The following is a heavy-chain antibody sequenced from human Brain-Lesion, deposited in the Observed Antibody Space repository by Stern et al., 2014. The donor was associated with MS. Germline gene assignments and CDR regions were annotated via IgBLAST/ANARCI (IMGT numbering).Heavy chain of an antibody. V-gene: IGHV4-61*02. CDR3: ARGRVVPGFQYYATDV. Sequence: QLQLQESGPGLVKPSQTLSLSCTVSGGSISSGGYYWSWIRQPAGKGLEWIGRIFNSGSTSSNPSLKSRVPISIDTPKNQFSLRLNSRTAADTAVYYCARGRVVPGFQYYATDVWGQGTTVIVSS. J-gene: IGHJ6*02. CDR1: GGSISSGGYY. CDR2: IFNSGST. D-gene: IGHD2-2*01.